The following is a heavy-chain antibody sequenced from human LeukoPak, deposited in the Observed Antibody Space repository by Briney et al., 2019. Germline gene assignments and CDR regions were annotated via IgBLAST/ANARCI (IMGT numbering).Heavy chain of an antibody. J-gene: IGHJ4*02. V-gene: IGHV3-73*01. Sequence: GGSLRLSCAASGFTFSASAVHWVRQASGKGLEWIGRIRSKTNNYATAYADSLKGRFTVSRDDSKKTAYLQMNSLKAEDSAVYFCARDSSSEGPLEYWGQGTRVTVSS. CDR2: IRSKTNNYAT. CDR1: GFTFSASA. CDR3: ARDSSSEGPLEY. D-gene: IGHD3-22*01.